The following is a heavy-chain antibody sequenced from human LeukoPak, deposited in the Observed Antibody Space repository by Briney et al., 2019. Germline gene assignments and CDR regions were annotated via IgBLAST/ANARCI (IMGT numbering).Heavy chain of an antibody. Sequence: SETLSLTCTVSGGSISSYYWSWIRQPPGEGLEWIGYIYYSGSTNYNPSLKSRVTISVDTSKNQFSLKLSSVTAADTAVYYCARSSRDCSGGSCYSSGAFDIWGQGTMVTVSS. J-gene: IGHJ3*02. V-gene: IGHV4-59*01. CDR1: GGSISSYY. CDR2: IYYSGST. CDR3: ARSSRDCSGGSCYSSGAFDI. D-gene: IGHD2-15*01.